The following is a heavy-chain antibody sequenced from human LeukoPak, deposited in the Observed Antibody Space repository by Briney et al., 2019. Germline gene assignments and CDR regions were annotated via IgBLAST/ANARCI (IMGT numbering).Heavy chain of an antibody. CDR3: AKDRMGVVAATCWCDP. CDR2: ISGSGGST. J-gene: IGHJ5*02. CDR1: GFPFSSYA. Sequence: GGSLSLSCAASGFPFSSYAMSWVRQAPGKGLEWVSAISGSGGSTYYADSVKRRFAISRDNSKNTLYLQMNSLRAEDTAVYYCAKDRMGVVAATCWCDPWGQGTLVSVSS. V-gene: IGHV3-23*01. D-gene: IGHD2-15*01.